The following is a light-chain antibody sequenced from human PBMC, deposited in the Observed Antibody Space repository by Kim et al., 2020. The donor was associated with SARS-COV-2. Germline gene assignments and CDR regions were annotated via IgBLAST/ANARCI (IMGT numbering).Light chain of an antibody. V-gene: IGKV3-20*01. CDR3: QHYSDSLPLA. Sequence: PGEGASLSCRASQSVSSRYLVWHHQRPGQAPGLLIYGASTRAAGIPDRFSGSGSGTDFTLTISRLEPEDVAVYCCQHYSDSLPLAFGQGTRLEIK. J-gene: IGKJ5*01. CDR2: GAS. CDR1: QSVSSRY.